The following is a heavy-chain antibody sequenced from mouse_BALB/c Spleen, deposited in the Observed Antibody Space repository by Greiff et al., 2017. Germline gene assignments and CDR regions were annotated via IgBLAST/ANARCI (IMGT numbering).Heavy chain of an antibody. J-gene: IGHJ3*01. Sequence: EVQLQQSGPGLVKPSQSLSLTCSVTGYSITSGYYWNWIRQFPGNKLEWMGYISYDGSNNYNPSLKNRISITRDTSKNQFFLKLNSVTTEDTATYYCASRYYWGQGTLVTVSA. CDR2: ISYDGSN. V-gene: IGHV3-6*02. CDR3: ASRYY. CDR1: GYSITSGYY. D-gene: IGHD1-1*01.